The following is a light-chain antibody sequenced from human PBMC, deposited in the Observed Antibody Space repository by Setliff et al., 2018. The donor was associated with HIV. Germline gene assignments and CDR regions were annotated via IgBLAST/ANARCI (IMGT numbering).Light chain of an antibody. CDR2: EVS. CDR1: SSDVGAYDY. J-gene: IGLJ1*01. V-gene: IGLV2-14*01. Sequence: QSALAQPASVSGSPGQSITISCTGTSSDVGAYDYVSWYQKHPGKAPKLIIYEVSNRPSGVSSRFSGSKSGDTASLTISGLQAEDEADYYCGSYTSTTSYVFGSGTKVTVL. CDR3: GSYTSTTSYV.